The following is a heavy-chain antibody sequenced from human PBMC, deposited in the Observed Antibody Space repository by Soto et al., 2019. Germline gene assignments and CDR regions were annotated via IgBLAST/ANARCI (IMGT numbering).Heavy chain of an antibody. D-gene: IGHD3-3*01. CDR3: ARHVGRIFGVVIMTTKPWFDP. J-gene: IGHJ5*02. CDR2: IYYSGST. Sequence: KQSQTLSLTCTVSGGSISSSSYYWGWIRQPPGKGLEWIGSIYYSGSTYYNPSLKSRVTISVDTSKNQFSLKLSSVTAADTAVYYCARHVGRIFGVVIMTTKPWFDPWGQGTLVTVSS. CDR1: GGSISSSSYY. V-gene: IGHV4-39*01.